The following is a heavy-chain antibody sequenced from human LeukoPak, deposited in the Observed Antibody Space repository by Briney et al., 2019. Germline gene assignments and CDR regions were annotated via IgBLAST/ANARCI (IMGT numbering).Heavy chain of an antibody. CDR1: GFTFSNYA. Sequence: GGSLRLSCAASGFTFSNYAMHWVRQAPGKGLDWVSVISGSGGSTYYADSVKGRFTISRDNSKNTLYLQMNSLRAEDTAVYYCAKQESVVVVAAPLDYWGQGTLVTVSS. D-gene: IGHD2-15*01. CDR3: AKQESVVVVAAPLDY. J-gene: IGHJ4*02. CDR2: ISGSGGST. V-gene: IGHV3-23*01.